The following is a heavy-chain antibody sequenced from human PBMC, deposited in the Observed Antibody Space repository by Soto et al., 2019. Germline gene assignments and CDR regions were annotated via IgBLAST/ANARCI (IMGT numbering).Heavy chain of an antibody. CDR2: IGTSGTPT. D-gene: IGHD2-21*01. Sequence: VGSLRLSCIASGFTFRNYAMAWVRQAPGEDLEWVSAIGTSGTPTLYADSVKSRFSISRDDSRNTVSLQMNSLGVEDTATYYCTRILWSSRRDALDIWGQGTTVTVSS. J-gene: IGHJ6*02. CDR3: TRILWSSRRDALDI. CDR1: GFTFRNYA. V-gene: IGHV3-23*01.